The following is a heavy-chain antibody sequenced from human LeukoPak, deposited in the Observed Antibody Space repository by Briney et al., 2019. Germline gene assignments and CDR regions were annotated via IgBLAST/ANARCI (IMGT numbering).Heavy chain of an antibody. V-gene: IGHV3-23*01. Sequence: GGSLRLSCAASGFTFSSYAMSWVRQAPGKGLEWVSAISGSGGSTYYADSVKGRFTISRDNSKNTLYLQMNSLRAEDTAVYYCAKDTGVGNYYDSSGYDAFDYWGQGTLVTVSS. D-gene: IGHD3-22*01. CDR1: GFTFSSYA. CDR2: ISGSGGST. J-gene: IGHJ4*02. CDR3: AKDTGVGNYYDSSGYDAFDY.